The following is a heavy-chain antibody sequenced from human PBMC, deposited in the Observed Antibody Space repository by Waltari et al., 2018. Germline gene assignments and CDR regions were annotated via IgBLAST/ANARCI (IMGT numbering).Heavy chain of an antibody. D-gene: IGHD1-1*01. V-gene: IGHV3-48*03. CDR1: GFTFSSYE. J-gene: IGHJ4*02. CDR2: ISSSGSTI. CDR3: ANRPTGKAY. Sequence: EVQLVESGGGLVQPGGSLRLSCAASGFTFSSYERSWVRQAPGKGLEWVSYISSSGSTIYYADSLKGRFTISRDNAKNSLYLQMNSLRDEDTAVYYCANRPTGKAYWGQGTLVTVSS.